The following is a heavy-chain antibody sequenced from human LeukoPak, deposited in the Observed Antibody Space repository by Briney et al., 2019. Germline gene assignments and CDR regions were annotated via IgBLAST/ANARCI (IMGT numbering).Heavy chain of an antibody. CDR3: AKDHRYCSGGSCYGADY. J-gene: IGHJ4*02. CDR2: IRYDGSNK. V-gene: IGHV3-30*02. D-gene: IGHD2-15*01. CDR1: GFSFGSYG. Sequence: PGGSLRLSCAASGFSFGSYGMNWVRQAPGTGLEWVAFIRYDGSNKYYADSVKGRFTISRDDSKNTLYLQMNSLRAEDTAVYYCAKDHRYCSGGSCYGADYWGQGTMVTVSS.